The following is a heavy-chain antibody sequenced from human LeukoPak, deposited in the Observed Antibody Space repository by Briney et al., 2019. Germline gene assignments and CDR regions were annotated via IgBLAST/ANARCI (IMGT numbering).Heavy chain of an antibody. CDR2: INPSGGST. CDR1: GYTFTSYY. CDR3: ARDGAQSSRWRYYDFWSGYLNWFDP. D-gene: IGHD3-3*01. J-gene: IGHJ5*02. V-gene: IGHV1-46*01. Sequence: GASVKVSCKASGYTFTSYYMHWVRQAPGQGLEWMGIINPSGGSTSYAQKFQGRVTMTRDTSTSTVYMELSSLRSEDTAVYYCARDGAQSSRWRYYDFWSGYLNWFDPWGQGTLVTVSS.